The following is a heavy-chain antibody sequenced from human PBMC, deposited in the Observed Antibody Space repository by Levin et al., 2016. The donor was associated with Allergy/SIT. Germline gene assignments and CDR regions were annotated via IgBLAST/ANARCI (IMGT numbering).Heavy chain of an antibody. J-gene: IGHJ4*02. CDR1: GLIFTNAW. Sequence: GESLKISCAASGLIFTNAWMSWVRLAPGKGLEWVSNIRSSDDTTYYTDSVKGRFTISRDNAKNSLYLQMNSLRAEDTAVYYCATDLNWSFDSWGQGTLVTVVL. D-gene: IGHD1-1*01. V-gene: IGHV3-48*01. CDR2: IRSSDDTT. CDR3: ATDLNWSFDS.